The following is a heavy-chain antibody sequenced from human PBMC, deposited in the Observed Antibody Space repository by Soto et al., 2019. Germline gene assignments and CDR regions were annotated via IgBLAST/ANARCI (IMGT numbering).Heavy chain of an antibody. J-gene: IGHJ6*02. CDR2: ISSSSSYT. Sequence: QVQLVESGGGLVKPGGSLRLSCAASGFTFSDYYMSWIRQAPGKGLEWVSYISSSSSYTNYADSVKGRFTISRDNAKNSLYLQMNSLRAEDTAVYYCAREEYSSSWYGRYYYYGMDVWGQGTTVTVSS. V-gene: IGHV3-11*06. D-gene: IGHD6-13*01. CDR3: AREEYSSSWYGRYYYYGMDV. CDR1: GFTFSDYY.